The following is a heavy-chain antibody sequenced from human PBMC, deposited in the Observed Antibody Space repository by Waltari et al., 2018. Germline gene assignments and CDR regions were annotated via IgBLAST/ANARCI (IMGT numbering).Heavy chain of an antibody. V-gene: IGHV3-23*01. CDR3: ARDLHERWTDIQLWLEGAFDI. CDR1: GFTFSSYA. J-gene: IGHJ3*02. CDR2: ISGSGGST. Sequence: EVQLLESGGGLVQPGGSLRLSCAASGFTFSSYAMRWVRQAPGRGLEWVSAISGSGGSTYYADSVKGRFTISRDNSKNTLYLQMNSLRSDDTAVYYCARDLHERWTDIQLWLEGAFDIWGQGTMVTVSS. D-gene: IGHD5-18*01.